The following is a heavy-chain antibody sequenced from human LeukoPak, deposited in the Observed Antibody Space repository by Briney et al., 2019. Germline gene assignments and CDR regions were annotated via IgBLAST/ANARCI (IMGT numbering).Heavy chain of an antibody. Sequence: SETLSLTCAVSGGSISSSNWWSWVRQPPGKGLEWIGEIYHSGSTNYNPSLKSRVTISVDKSKNQFSLKLSSVTAADTAVYYCASRRPSIAAAGTTYWGQGTLVTVSS. CDR1: GGSISSSNW. D-gene: IGHD6-13*01. CDR2: IYHSGST. J-gene: IGHJ4*02. CDR3: ASRRPSIAAAGTTY. V-gene: IGHV4-4*02.